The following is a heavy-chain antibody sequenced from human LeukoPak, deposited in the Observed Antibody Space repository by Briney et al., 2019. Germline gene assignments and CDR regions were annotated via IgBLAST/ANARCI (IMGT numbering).Heavy chain of an antibody. CDR3: ANRNYYDSSGSYYVLYFDY. J-gene: IGHJ4*02. CDR2: ISSSSYI. Sequence: PGRSLRLSCAASGFTFDDYAMHWVRQVPGKGLEWVSSISSSSYIYYADSVKGRFTISRDNAKNSLYLQMNSLRAEDTAVYYCANRNYYDSSGSYYVLYFDYWGQGTLVTVSS. V-gene: IGHV3-69-1*01. CDR1: GFTFDDYA. D-gene: IGHD3-22*01.